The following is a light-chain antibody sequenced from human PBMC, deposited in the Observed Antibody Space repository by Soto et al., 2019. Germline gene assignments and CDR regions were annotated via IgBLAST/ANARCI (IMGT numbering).Light chain of an antibody. CDR1: QSISTY. Sequence: IVLTQSPATLSLSPGERATLSCRASQSISTYLAWYQQKPGQAPRLLIYDASNRATGTPARFSGSGSGTDFTLTISSLEPEDFAVYYCLQRSHWPPFTFGQGTKLXL. CDR2: DAS. V-gene: IGKV3-11*01. J-gene: IGKJ2*01. CDR3: LQRSHWPPFT.